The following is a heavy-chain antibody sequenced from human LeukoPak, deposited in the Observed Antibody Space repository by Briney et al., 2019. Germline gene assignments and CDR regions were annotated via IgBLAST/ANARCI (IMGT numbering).Heavy chain of an antibody. CDR2: IYPGDSDT. CDR3: ARQAGYSGYRLYYFDY. J-gene: IGHJ4*02. D-gene: IGHD5-12*01. CDR1: GSSFTSYW. V-gene: IGHV5-51*01. Sequence: GESLKISCKGSGSSFTSYWIGWVRQLPGKGLEWMGIIYPGDSDTRYSPSFQGQVTISADKSISTAYLQWSSLKASDTAMHYCARQAGYSGYRLYYFDYWGQGTLVTVSS.